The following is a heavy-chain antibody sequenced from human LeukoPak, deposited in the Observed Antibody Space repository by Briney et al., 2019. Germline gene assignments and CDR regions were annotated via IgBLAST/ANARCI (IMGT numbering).Heavy chain of an antibody. CDR1: GGSISSSSYY. D-gene: IGHD3-22*01. CDR2: IYYSGST. V-gene: IGHV4-39*01. J-gene: IGHJ4*02. CDR3: ARMGDSSGYYYGTLDY. Sequence: SETLSLTCTVSGGSISSSSYYWGWIRQPPGKGLEWIGSIYYSGSTYYNPSLKSRVTISVDTSKNQFSLKLSSVTAADTAVYYGARMGDSSGYYYGTLDYWGQGTLVTVSS.